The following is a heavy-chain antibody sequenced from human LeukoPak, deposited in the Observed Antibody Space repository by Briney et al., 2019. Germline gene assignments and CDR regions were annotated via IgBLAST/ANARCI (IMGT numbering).Heavy chain of an antibody. D-gene: IGHD5-24*01. V-gene: IGHV1-2*06. CDR2: LNPNTGHA. CDR1: AYDFTGYH. J-gene: IGHJ4*02. CDR3: AKDRDGADRIIL. Sequence: ASVKVSCKVVAYDFTGYHIHWVRLAPGQGPEWMGRLNPNTGHAVYAFKFQGRVTITTDTSSSTAYMEVTRLTSDDTALYYCAKDRDGADRIILWGQGTLVTVSS.